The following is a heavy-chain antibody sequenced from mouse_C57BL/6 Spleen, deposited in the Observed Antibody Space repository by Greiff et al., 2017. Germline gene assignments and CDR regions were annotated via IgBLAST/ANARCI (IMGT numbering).Heavy chain of an antibody. J-gene: IGHJ2*01. CDR3: ARERPFITTVVTPYFDY. D-gene: IGHD1-1*01. Sequence: EVQLQESGPGLVKPSQSLSLTCSVTGYSITSGYYWNWIRQFPGNKLEWMGYISYDGSNNYNPSLKNRISITRYTSKNQFFLKLNSVTTEDTATYYCARERPFITTVVTPYFDYWGQGTTLTVSS. CDR2: ISYDGSN. V-gene: IGHV3-6*01. CDR1: GYSITSGYY.